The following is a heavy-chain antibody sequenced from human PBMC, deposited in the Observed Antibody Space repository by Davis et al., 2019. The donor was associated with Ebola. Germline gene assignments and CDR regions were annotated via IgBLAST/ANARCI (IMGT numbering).Heavy chain of an antibody. V-gene: IGHV3-23*01. CDR2: ISGSGGST. CDR1: GLTFSSYA. CDR3: AKDLRFLEWLLFDY. D-gene: IGHD3-3*01. J-gene: IGHJ4*02. Sequence: AGSLRLSCAAYGLTFSSYAISWVRQAPGRGLEWVSSISGSGGSTYYADSVKGRFTISRDNSKNTLYLQMNSMRAEDTAVYYCAKDLRFLEWLLFDYWGQGTLVTVSS.